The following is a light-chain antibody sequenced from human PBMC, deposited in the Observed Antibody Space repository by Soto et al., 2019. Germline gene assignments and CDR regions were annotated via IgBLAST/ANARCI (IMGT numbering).Light chain of an antibody. V-gene: IGKV1-5*03. Sequence: IQMTQSPSTLSASVGDRVTITCRASQSVSSFLAWYQQKPGKAPKVLIYKASALQSEVPSRFSGSGSGTEFTLTISSLQPDDFTTYYCQQYITYWWTFGQGTKVDIK. J-gene: IGKJ1*01. CDR1: QSVSSF. CDR2: KAS. CDR3: QQYITYWWT.